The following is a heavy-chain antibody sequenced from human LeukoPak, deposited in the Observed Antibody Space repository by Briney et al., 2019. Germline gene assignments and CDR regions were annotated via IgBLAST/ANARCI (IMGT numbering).Heavy chain of an antibody. CDR2: ISYDGSNK. CDR3: ARGYIQGGYSYGADY. J-gene: IGHJ4*02. CDR1: GFTFSNYA. Sequence: GGSLRLSCAASGFTFSNYAMHWVRQAPGKGLEWVTVISYDGSNKYYADSVKGRFTISRDNSKNTLYLQVNSLRPEDTAVYYCARGYIQGGYSYGADYWGQGTLVTVSS. D-gene: IGHD5-18*01. V-gene: IGHV3-30*04.